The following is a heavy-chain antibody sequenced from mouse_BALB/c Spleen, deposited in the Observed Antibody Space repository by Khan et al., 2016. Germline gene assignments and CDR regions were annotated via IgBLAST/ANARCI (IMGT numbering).Heavy chain of an antibody. V-gene: IGHV1-80*01. J-gene: IGHJ2*01. Sequence: QVQLQQSGAELVRPGSSVKISCKASGYAFSSYWMNWVKQRPGQGLEWIGQIYPGDGDTNYNGKFKGKATLTADKSSSTAYMQLSSLTSEDSAVYFCARGGDSSVVRGYFDYWGQGTTLTVSS. CDR2: IYPGDGDT. CDR1: GYAFSSYW. D-gene: IGHD3-2*01. CDR3: ARGGDSSVVRGYFDY.